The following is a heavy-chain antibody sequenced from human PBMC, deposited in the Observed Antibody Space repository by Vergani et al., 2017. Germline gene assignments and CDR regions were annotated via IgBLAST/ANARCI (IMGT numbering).Heavy chain of an antibody. J-gene: IGHJ4*02. CDR3: ATLVTEGIDY. D-gene: IGHD4-11*01. CDR2: IDHSGNT. V-gene: IGHV4-38-2*01. CDR1: GYSISSGYS. Sequence: QVQLQESGPGLVKPSETLSLTCGVCGYSISSGYSWGWIRQPPRKGLEWIGSIDHSGNTSYNASLKSRVTISVDTSKNLFSLQLRSVTAADTAVYYCATLVTEGIDYWGQGTLVTVSS.